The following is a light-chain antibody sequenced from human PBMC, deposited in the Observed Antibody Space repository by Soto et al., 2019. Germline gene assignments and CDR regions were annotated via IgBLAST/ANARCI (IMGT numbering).Light chain of an antibody. CDR1: ISDVGSYNY. CDR3: GSYTTSSNYV. Sequence: SELTQPASVSGSPGQSITISCTGTISDVGSYNYVSWYQQYPGKAPKLMIYDVSTRPSGVSDRFSGSKSGNTASLTISGLRAEDEADYYCGSYTTSSNYVFGTGTKVTVL. J-gene: IGLJ1*01. CDR2: DVS. V-gene: IGLV2-14*03.